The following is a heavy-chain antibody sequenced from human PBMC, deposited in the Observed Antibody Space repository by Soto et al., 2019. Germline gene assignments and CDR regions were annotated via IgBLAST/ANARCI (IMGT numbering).Heavy chain of an antibody. CDR1: GFTFSNYA. CDR2: ISDSGGDT. CDR3: AKRVEYSSSTHYFDS. J-gene: IGHJ4*02. D-gene: IGHD6-6*01. V-gene: IGHV3-23*01. Sequence: PGGSLRLSCAASGFTFSNYAMSWVRQAPGKGLEWVSAISDSGGDTYYADSVKGRFTISRDSPKNTLYLQMNSLRAEDTAVYYCAKRVEYSSSTHYFDSWGQGTLVTVSS.